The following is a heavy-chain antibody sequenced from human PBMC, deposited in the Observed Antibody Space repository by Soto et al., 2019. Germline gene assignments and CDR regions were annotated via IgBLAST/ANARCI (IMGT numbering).Heavy chain of an antibody. CDR1: GGSISSGGYY. CDR3: ARCPEDYGDYSYYFDY. CDR2: IYYSGST. Sequence: SETLSLTCTVSGGSISSGGYYWGWIRQHPGKGLEWIGYIYYSGSTYYNPSLKSRVTISVDTSKNQFSLKLSSVTAADTAVYCCARCPEDYGDYSYYFDYWGQGTLVTVSS. V-gene: IGHV4-31*03. D-gene: IGHD4-17*01. J-gene: IGHJ4*02.